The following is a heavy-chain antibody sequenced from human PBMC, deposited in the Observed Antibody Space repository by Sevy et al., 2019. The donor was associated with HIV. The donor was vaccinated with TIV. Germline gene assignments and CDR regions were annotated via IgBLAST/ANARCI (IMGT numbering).Heavy chain of an antibody. J-gene: IGHJ5*02. CDR3: ARHLSVAELGSWFDP. CDR1: GFTVNSDY. Sequence: GGSLRLSCAASGFTVNSDYMSWVRQAPGKGLEWVSVFYSGGTTYYADSVKGRFTISRDNSMNILYLQMNSLRAEDTAVYFCARHLSVAELGSWFDPLGQRTLVTVSS. D-gene: IGHD3-16*02. CDR2: FYSGGTT. V-gene: IGHV3-53*01.